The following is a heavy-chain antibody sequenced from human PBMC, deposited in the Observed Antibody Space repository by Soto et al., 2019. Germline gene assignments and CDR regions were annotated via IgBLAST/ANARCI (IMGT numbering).Heavy chain of an antibody. V-gene: IGHV4-59*08. Sequence: SETLSLTCTVCGGSISSYYWSWIRQPPGKGLEWIGYIYYSGSTNYNPSLKSRVTISVDTSKNQFSLKLSSVTAADTAVYYCARQPDYSKRHYYYYYMDVWGKGTTVTVSS. J-gene: IGHJ6*03. CDR2: IYYSGST. D-gene: IGHD4-4*01. CDR1: GGSISSYY. CDR3: ARQPDYSKRHYYYYYMDV.